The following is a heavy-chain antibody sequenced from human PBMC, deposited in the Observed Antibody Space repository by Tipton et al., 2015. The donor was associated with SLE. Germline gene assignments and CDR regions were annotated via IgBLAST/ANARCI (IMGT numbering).Heavy chain of an antibody. D-gene: IGHD2-2*01. CDR2: INHSGST. CDR3: AREGVGYQLFPDYYYYYMDV. J-gene: IGHJ6*03. Sequence: TLSLTCAVYGGSFNGYYWSWIRQPPGKGLEWIGEINHSGSTNYNPSLKSRVTISVDTSKNQFSLKLSSVTAADTAVYYCAREGVGYQLFPDYYYYYMDVWGKGTTVTVSS. CDR1: GGSFNGYY. V-gene: IGHV4-34*01.